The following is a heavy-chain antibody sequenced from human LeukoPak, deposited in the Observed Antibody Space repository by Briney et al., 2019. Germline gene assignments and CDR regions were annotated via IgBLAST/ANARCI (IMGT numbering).Heavy chain of an antibody. CDR3: AGEDNSSGYRPFDI. CDR2: INPNNGGT. CDR1: GYTFTGYY. Sequence: ASVKVSCKASGYTFTGYYIHWVRQAPGQGLEWMGRINPNNGGTNYAQKFQGRVTMTRDMSMSTAYMELSRLRSVDTAVYYCAGEDNSSGYRPFDIWGQGTMVIVPS. V-gene: IGHV1-2*06. J-gene: IGHJ3*02. D-gene: IGHD3-22*01.